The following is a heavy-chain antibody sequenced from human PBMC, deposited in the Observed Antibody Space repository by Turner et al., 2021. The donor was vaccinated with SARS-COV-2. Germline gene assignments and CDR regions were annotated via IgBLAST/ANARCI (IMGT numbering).Heavy chain of an antibody. CDR1: GLTVRSNY. CDR3: ARDLGPYGMDV. Sequence: EVQRVESGEGLIQPGGSLSRSCAASGLTVRSNYMSWVRQAQGKGLEWVSVIYSGGSTYYVDSVKGRFTISRDNSKNTRYLQMNSLRAEDTAVYYCARDLGPYGMDVWGQGTTVTVSS. CDR2: IYSGGST. D-gene: IGHD3-10*01. J-gene: IGHJ6*02. V-gene: IGHV3-53*01.